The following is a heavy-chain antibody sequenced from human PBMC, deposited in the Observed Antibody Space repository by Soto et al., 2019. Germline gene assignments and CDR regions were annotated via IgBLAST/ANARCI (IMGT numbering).Heavy chain of an antibody. J-gene: IGHJ4*02. CDR3: ARAFMGSLDYYDSTGYGGFDY. V-gene: IGHV4-30-2*01. CDR1: GGPISSGGYS. Sequence: PSETLSLTCAVSGGPISSGGYSWSWIRQPPGKGLEWIGYIYHSGSTYYNPSLKSRVTISVDRSKNQFSLKLISVTAADTAVYYCARAFMGSLDYYDSTGYGGFDYWGQGTLVTVSS. D-gene: IGHD3-22*01. CDR2: IYHSGST.